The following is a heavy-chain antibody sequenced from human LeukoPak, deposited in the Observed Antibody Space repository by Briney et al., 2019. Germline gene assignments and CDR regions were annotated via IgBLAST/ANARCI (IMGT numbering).Heavy chain of an antibody. Sequence: GGSLRLSCAASGFTFDDYGMHWVRQPPGKGLEWVSGISWNSGNIGYADSVKGRFTISRDNAKNSLYLQMNSLRAEDTALYYCAKAEGYSSGWYPGWGQGTLVTVSS. J-gene: IGHJ4*02. CDR3: AKAEGYSSGWYPG. V-gene: IGHV3-9*01. CDR1: GFTFDDYG. D-gene: IGHD6-19*01. CDR2: ISWNSGNI.